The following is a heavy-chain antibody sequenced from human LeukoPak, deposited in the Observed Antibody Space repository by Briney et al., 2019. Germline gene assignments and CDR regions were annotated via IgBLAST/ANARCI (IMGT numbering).Heavy chain of an antibody. CDR2: ISYDGSNK. D-gene: IGHD1-26*01. J-gene: IGHJ4*02. V-gene: IGHV3-30-3*01. CDR1: GFTFSDYY. CDR3: ARDRSVGYYFDY. Sequence: GGSLRLSCAASGFTFSDYYMSWIRQAPGKGLEWVAVISYDGSNKYYADSVKGRFTISRDNSKNTLYLQMNSLRAEDTAVYYCARDRSVGYYFDYWGQGTLVTVSS.